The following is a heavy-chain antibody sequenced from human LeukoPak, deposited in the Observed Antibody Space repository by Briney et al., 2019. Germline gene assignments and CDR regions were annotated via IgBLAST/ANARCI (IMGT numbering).Heavy chain of an antibody. V-gene: IGHV3-66*02. CDR1: GFTVSSNY. CDR3: ARVPIRYPDYYYFMDV. Sequence: GGSLRLSCAASGFTVSSNYMSWVRQAPGKGLEWVSVIYSGGSTYYADSVKGRFTISRDNSKNTLYLQMNSLRAEDTAVYYCARVPIRYPDYYYFMDVWGTGTTVTVSS. D-gene: IGHD4-17*01. J-gene: IGHJ6*03. CDR2: IYSGGST.